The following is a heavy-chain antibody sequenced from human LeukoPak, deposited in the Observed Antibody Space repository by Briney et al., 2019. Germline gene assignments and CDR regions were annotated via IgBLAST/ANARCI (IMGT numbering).Heavy chain of an antibody. Sequence: GGSLRLSCAASGFTFSSYWMHWVRQAPGKGLEWVAVISYDGSNKYYADSVKGRFTISRDNSKNTLYLQMNSLRAEDTAVYYCAKGSSSGAFDYWGQGTLVTVSS. CDR1: GFTFSSYW. V-gene: IGHV3-30*18. CDR2: ISYDGSNK. CDR3: AKGSSSGAFDY. D-gene: IGHD6-19*01. J-gene: IGHJ4*02.